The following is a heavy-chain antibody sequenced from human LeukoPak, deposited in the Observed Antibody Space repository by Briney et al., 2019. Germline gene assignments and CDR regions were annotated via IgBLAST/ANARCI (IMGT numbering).Heavy chain of an antibody. J-gene: IGHJ4*02. CDR3: ARGGHYYDSSPDY. V-gene: IGHV3-74*01. CDR1: GFTFSSYW. Sequence: GGSLRLSCAASGFTFSSYWMHWVRHAPGKGLVWVSRINTDGSSTSYADSVKGRFTISRDNAKNTLYLQMNSLRAEDTAVYYCARGGHYYDSSPDYWGQGTLVTVSS. D-gene: IGHD3-22*01. CDR2: INTDGSST.